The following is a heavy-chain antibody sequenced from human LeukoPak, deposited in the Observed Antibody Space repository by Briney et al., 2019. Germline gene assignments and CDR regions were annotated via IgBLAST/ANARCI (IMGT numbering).Heavy chain of an antibody. CDR3: AKDPSLDYFDY. Sequence: GASVKVSCKASGYTFTGYYIHWVRQAPGQGLEWMGRVDPNSGGTNLAQKFLGRVTMARDTSISTAYMELCRLRSDDTAVYYCAKDPSLDYFDYWGQGTLVTVSS. CDR2: VDPNSGGT. CDR1: GYTFTGYY. J-gene: IGHJ4*02. V-gene: IGHV1-2*06.